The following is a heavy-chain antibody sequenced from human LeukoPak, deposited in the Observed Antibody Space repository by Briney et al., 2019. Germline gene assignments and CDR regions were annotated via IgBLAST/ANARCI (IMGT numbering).Heavy chain of an antibody. CDR1: GGSISDYY. J-gene: IGHJ4*02. D-gene: IGHD3-22*01. CDR3: ARLSQPKGFHNHYDSSGYFDY. CDR2: IFVSGST. V-gene: IGHV4-4*07. Sequence: PSETLSLTCTVSGGSISDYYWSWIRQPAGKGLEWIGRIFVSGSTNYNPSLKSRVTMSVDTSQNQFSLKLTSVTAADTAVYYCARLSQPKGFHNHYDSSGYFDYWGQGTLVTVSS.